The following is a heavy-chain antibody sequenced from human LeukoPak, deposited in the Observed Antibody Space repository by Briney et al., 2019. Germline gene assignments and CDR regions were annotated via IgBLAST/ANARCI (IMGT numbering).Heavy chain of an antibody. J-gene: IGHJ5*02. Sequence: GESLKISCKGSGYSFTSYLIGVVREMPGEGLGWVGIIYPIDSGTSYSPSFQLQVTISADKSTSTAYLQWSSLKASDTAMYYCARSYDSSGYYYANWFDPWGQGTLVTVSS. V-gene: IGHV5-51*01. CDR3: ARSYDSSGYYYANWFDP. CDR2: IYPIDSGT. D-gene: IGHD3-22*01. CDR1: GYSFTSYL.